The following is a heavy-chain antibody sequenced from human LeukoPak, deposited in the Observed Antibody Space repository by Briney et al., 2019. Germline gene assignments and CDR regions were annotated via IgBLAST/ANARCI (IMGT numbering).Heavy chain of an antibody. Sequence: SETLSLTCAVYGRSFSGYYWTWIRQPPGKGLEWIGEIHYSGRINYNPSLKSRVTISADTSNNNFSLKMNSVTAADTAVYYCSRGTDAYKCGNSWGQGTLVTVSS. V-gene: IGHV4-34*01. CDR3: SRGTDAYKCGNS. J-gene: IGHJ4*02. CDR1: GRSFSGYY. D-gene: IGHD5-24*01. CDR2: IHYSGRI.